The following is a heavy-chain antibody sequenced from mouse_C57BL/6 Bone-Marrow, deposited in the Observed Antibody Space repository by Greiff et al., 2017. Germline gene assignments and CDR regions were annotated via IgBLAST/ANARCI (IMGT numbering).Heavy chain of an antibody. D-gene: IGHD3-3*01. J-gene: IGHJ3*01. CDR2: IYPRSGNT. CDR1: GYTFTSYG. CDR3: ARRGRPCFAY. V-gene: IGHV1-81*01. Sequence: QVQLQQSGAELARPGASVKLSCKASGYTFTSYGISWVKQRTGQGLEWIGEIYPRSGNTYYNEKFKGKATLTADKSSSTAYMELRSLTSDDSAVYFCARRGRPCFAYWGQGTLVTVSA.